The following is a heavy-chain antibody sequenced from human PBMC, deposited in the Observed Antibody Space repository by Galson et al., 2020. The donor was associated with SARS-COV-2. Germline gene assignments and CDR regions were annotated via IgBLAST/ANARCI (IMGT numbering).Heavy chain of an antibody. D-gene: IGHD2-8*02. J-gene: IGHJ3*02. CDR2: ISYDGSNK. V-gene: IGHV3-30*04. CDR1: GFTFSSYA. Sequence: GESLKISCAASGFTFSSYAMHWVRQAPGKGLEWVAVISYDGSNKYYADSVKGRFTISRDNSKNTLYLQMNSLRAEDTAVYYCASELVDAFEIWGQGTMVTVSS. CDR3: ASELVDAFEI.